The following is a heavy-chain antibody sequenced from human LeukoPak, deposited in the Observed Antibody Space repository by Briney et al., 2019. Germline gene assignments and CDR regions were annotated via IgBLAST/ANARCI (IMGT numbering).Heavy chain of an antibody. CDR3: ARGSVRYYDTLTGYPFDY. Sequence: GASVKVSCKVSGYTLTELSMHWVRQAPGKGLEWMGGFDPEDGETIYAQKFQGRVTMTEDKSTDTAYMELSSLRSEDTAVYYCARGSVRYYDTLTGYPFDYWGQGTLVTVSS. J-gene: IGHJ4*02. V-gene: IGHV1-24*01. D-gene: IGHD3-9*01. CDR1: GYTLTELS. CDR2: FDPEDGET.